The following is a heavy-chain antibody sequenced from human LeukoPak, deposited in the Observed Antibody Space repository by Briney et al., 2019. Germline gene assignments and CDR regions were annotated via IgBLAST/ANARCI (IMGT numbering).Heavy chain of an antibody. V-gene: IGHV4-38-2*01. D-gene: IGHD6-13*01. CDR3: ARQGGSSSPYYYYYMDV. CDR1: GYSISSGYY. Sequence: SETLTLTCAVSGYSISSGYYWGWFRQPPGKGLEWIGCIFQSGNTYYNPSLKSRVSISVDTSNNHFSLKLTSVTAADSAVYYCARQGGSSSPYYYYYMDVWGKGTTVTVSS. CDR2: IFQSGNT. J-gene: IGHJ6*03.